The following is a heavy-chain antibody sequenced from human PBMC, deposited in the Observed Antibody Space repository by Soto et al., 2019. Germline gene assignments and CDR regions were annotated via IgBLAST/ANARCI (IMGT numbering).Heavy chain of an antibody. V-gene: IGHV3-23*01. CDR3: AKGGTYFDY. J-gene: IGHJ4*02. Sequence: RTGGSLRLSCAASGFTFITYAMTWVRQAPGKGLEWVSTISGSGDATYYADSVKGRFTFSRDNSKNTLYLQMNSLRAEDTARYYCAKGGTYFDYWGQGTLVTVSS. CDR1: GFTFITYA. CDR2: ISGSGDAT.